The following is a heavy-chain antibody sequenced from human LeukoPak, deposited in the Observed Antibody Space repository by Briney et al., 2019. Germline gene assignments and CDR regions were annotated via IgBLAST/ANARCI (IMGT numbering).Heavy chain of an antibody. Sequence: ASVKVSCKASGYTFGSDDINWVRQATGQGLEWMGWINPNNGNLGYAQKFQGRVTITRNTPISTAYMELSSLTSEDTAVYYCARGLQWLEAFDYWGLGTLVTVSS. CDR2: INPNNGNL. V-gene: IGHV1-8*03. CDR1: GYTFGSDD. D-gene: IGHD6-19*01. J-gene: IGHJ4*02. CDR3: ARGLQWLEAFDY.